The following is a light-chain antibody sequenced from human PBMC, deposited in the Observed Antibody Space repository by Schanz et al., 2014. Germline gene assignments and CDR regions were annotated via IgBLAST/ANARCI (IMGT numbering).Light chain of an antibody. Sequence: EIVLTQFQATLSVSPGESATLSCRASQSVSDNLAWYQQKPGQGPRLLIYGASTRATDVPARFSGSGSGTVFTLTISGLQSDDFVVYSCLQYDNWPPTFGQGTKLEIK. CDR3: LQYDNWPPT. V-gene: IGKV3-15*01. J-gene: IGKJ2*01. CDR1: QSVSDN. CDR2: GAS.